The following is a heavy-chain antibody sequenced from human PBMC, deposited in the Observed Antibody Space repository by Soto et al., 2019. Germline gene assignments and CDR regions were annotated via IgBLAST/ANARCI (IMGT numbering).Heavy chain of an antibody. CDR2: INHSGST. J-gene: IGHJ4*02. CDR1: GGSFSGYY. CDR3: ARGLMTTVTPDY. D-gene: IGHD4-4*01. V-gene: IGHV4-34*01. Sequence: PSETLSLTCAVYGGSFSGYYWSWIRQPPGKGLEWIGEINHSGSTNYNPSLKSRVTISVDTSKNQFSLKLSSVTAADTAVYYCARGLMTTVTPDYWGQGTLVTVS.